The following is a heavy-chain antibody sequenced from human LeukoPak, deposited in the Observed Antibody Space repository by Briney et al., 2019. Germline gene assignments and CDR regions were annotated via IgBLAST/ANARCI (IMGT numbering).Heavy chain of an antibody. V-gene: IGHV1-2*02. Sequence: ASVKVSCKASGYTFTDYYIHWVQQAPGQGLEWMGWINPNSGDTYYAQMFRGRVTMTRGTSITTAYMELSWLRSDDRAVYYCAREAHGSGTYYSDYWGQGTLVTVSS. D-gene: IGHD3-10*01. CDR1: GYTFTDYY. J-gene: IGHJ4*02. CDR2: INPNSGDT. CDR3: AREAHGSGTYYSDY.